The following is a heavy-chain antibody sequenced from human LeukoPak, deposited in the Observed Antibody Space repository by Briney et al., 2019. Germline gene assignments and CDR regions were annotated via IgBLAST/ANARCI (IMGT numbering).Heavy chain of an antibody. J-gene: IGHJ3*02. V-gene: IGHV1-24*01. Sequence: ASVKVSCKVSGYTLTELSMHWVRRAPGKGLEWMGGFDPEDGETIYAQKFQGRVTMTEDTSTDTAYMELSSLRSEDTAVYYCAKGDYYDSSGYYYGVHAFDIWGQGTMVTVSS. CDR1: GYTLTELS. CDR3: AKGDYYDSSGYYYGVHAFDI. CDR2: FDPEDGET. D-gene: IGHD3-22*01.